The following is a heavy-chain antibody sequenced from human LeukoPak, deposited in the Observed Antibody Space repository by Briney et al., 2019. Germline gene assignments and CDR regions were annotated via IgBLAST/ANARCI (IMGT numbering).Heavy chain of an antibody. Sequence: KTSETLSLTCTVSGGSISSYYWSWIRQPPGKGLEWIGYIYYSGSTNYNPSLKSRVTISVDTSKNQFSLKLSSVTAADTAVYYCASTYCGGDCYSSPSWEFDPWGQGTLVTVSS. J-gene: IGHJ5*02. D-gene: IGHD2-21*02. CDR2: IYYSGST. CDR1: GGSISSYY. V-gene: IGHV4-59*01. CDR3: ASTYCGGDCYSSPSWEFDP.